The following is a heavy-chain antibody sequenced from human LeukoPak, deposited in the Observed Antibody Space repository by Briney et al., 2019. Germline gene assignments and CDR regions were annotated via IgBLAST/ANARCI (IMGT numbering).Heavy chain of an antibody. D-gene: IGHD1-1*01. CDR1: GFTFSSSA. CDR3: AKHGNYYFDS. V-gene: IGHV3-23*01. J-gene: IGHJ4*02. Sequence: GGSLRLSCVASGFTFSSSAMSWIRQAPGKGLEWVSAISGNSVTIYYAEPVKGRFTISRDNSRNTLYLQMNSLRAEDTAVYYCAKHGNYYFDSRGQGTLVTVSS. CDR2: ISGNSVTI.